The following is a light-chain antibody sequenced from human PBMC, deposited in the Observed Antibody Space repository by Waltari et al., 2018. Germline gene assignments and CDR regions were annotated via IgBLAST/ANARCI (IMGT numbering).Light chain of an antibody. Sequence: SYELTQPPSVSVSPGQTASITCSGDKLGEKYSCWYQQRPGQPLLLVNYQDNKRPSGIPERVAGSNAGNAATLTMSGTQAVDEADYYWQAGDSSTVVFGGGTKLTVL. CDR3: QAGDSSTVV. CDR2: QDN. J-gene: IGLJ2*01. CDR1: KLGEKY. V-gene: IGLV3-1*01.